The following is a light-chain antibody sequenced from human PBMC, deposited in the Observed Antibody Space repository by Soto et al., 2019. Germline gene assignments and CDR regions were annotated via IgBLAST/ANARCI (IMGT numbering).Light chain of an antibody. CDR1: ASDVGGYNS. V-gene: IGLV2-14*01. Sequence: QSALTQPASVSGSPGQSITISCTGTASDVGGYNSVSWYQQLPGKAPKLMIYDVSNGPSGVSSRFSGSKSGSTASLTISGLQAEDEADYYCSSYSGSTTLGVVFGGGTKLTVL. CDR2: DVS. J-gene: IGLJ2*01. CDR3: SSYSGSTTLGVV.